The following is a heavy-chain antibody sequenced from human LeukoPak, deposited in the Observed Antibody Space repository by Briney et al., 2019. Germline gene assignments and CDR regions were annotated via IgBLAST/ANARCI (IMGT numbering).Heavy chain of an antibody. CDR1: GYTFTGYY. V-gene: IGHV1-2*06. J-gene: IGHJ4*02. Sequence: ASVTVSCKASGYTFTGYYMHWVRQAPGHGLEWMGRINPNSGGTNYAQKFQGRITMTRDTSISTAYMALSRLRSDDTAVYYCARDPEGLRYFDWLLTFDYWGQGTLVTVSS. CDR3: ARDPEGLRYFDWLLTFDY. D-gene: IGHD3-9*01. CDR2: INPNSGGT.